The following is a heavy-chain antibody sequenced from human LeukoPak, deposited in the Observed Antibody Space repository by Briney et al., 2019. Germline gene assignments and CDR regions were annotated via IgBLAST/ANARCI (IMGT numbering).Heavy chain of an antibody. J-gene: IGHJ4*02. CDR2: IKSKTDGGTT. CDR3: TTERGYCSGGSCYSGSLFEY. CDR1: GFTFSNAW. V-gene: IGHV3-15*01. Sequence: GGSLTLSCAASGFTFSNAWMGWVGQAPGKGLEWVGRIKSKTDGGTTDYAAPVKGRFTISRDDSKNTLYLQMNSLKTEDTAVYYCTTERGYCSGGSCYSGSLFEYWGQGTLVTVSS. D-gene: IGHD2-15*01.